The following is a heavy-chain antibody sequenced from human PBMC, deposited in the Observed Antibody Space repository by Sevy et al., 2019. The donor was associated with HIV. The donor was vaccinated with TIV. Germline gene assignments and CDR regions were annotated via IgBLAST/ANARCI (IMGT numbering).Heavy chain of an antibody. CDR1: GFTFISYS. V-gene: IGHV3-48*02. D-gene: IGHD3-16*01. Sequence: GGSLRLSCAASGFTFISYSMIWVRQAPGKGLECISYISSSSTIYYADSVKGRFTISRDNARNYLYLQMNSLRDDDTAVYFCAKAGGGSWGRGTLVTVSS. CDR3: AKAGGGS. J-gene: IGHJ5*02. CDR2: ISSSSTI.